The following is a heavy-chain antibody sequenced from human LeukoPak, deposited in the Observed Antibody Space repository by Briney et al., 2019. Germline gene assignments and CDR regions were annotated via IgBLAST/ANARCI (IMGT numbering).Heavy chain of an antibody. V-gene: IGHV3-21*01. D-gene: IGHD4-23*01. CDR1: GFTFSSYS. CDR3: ARENTVVTPWDYYYMDV. J-gene: IGHJ6*03. Sequence: PGRSLRLSCAASGFTFSSYSMNWVRQAPGKGLEWVSSISSSSSYIYYADSVKGRFTISRDNAKNSLYLQMNSLRAEDTAVYYCARENTVVTPWDYYYMDVWGKGTTVTVSS. CDR2: ISSSSSYI.